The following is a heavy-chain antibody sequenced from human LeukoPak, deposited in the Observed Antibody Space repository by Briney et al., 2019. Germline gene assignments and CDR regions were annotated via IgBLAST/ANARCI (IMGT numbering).Heavy chain of an antibody. CDR1: GGSISSSSYY. J-gene: IGHJ3*02. D-gene: IGHD6-6*01. V-gene: IGHV4-39*01. CDR3: ARYTPARSYSSSPAFDI. CDR2: IYYSGST. Sequence: SETLSLTCTVSGGSISSSSYYWGWIRQPPGKGLEWIGSIYYSGSTYYNPSLKSRVTISVDTSKNQFSLKLSSVTAADTAVYYCARYTPARSYSSSPAFDIWGQGTMVTVSS.